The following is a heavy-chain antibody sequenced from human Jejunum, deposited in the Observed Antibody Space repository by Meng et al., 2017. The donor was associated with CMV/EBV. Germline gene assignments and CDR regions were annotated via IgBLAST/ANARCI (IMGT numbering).Heavy chain of an antibody. Sequence: LSLTCVVSGGSLIGTDWWNWVRQPPGGGLEWIGEIFHSGATNYNPSLKSRVTISIDNSKNQFSLKLTSMTAADTAVYFCGDPPAGYWGQGILVTVSS. CDR1: GGSLIGTDW. CDR3: GDPPAGY. CDR2: IFHSGAT. V-gene: IGHV4/OR15-8*01. J-gene: IGHJ4*02.